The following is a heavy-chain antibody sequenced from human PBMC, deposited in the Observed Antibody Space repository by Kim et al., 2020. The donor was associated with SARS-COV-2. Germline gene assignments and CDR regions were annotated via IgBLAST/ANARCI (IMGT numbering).Heavy chain of an antibody. J-gene: IGHJ4*02. CDR2: IWYDGSNK. V-gene: IGHV3-33*01. CDR3: ARPPSYYYDSSGYFDY. Sequence: GGSLRLSCAASGFTFSSYAMHWVRQAPGKGLEWVAVIWYDGSNKYYADSVKGRFTISRDNSKNTLYLQMNSLRAEDTAVYYCARPPSYYYDSSGYFDYWGQGTLVTVSS. CDR1: GFTFSSYA. D-gene: IGHD3-22*01.